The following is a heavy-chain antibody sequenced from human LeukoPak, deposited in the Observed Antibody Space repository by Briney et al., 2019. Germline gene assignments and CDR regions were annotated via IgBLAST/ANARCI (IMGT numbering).Heavy chain of an antibody. CDR3: ARVKDYYDSSGLQNRYYFDY. J-gene: IGHJ4*02. D-gene: IGHD3-22*01. CDR1: GGTFSRYA. CDR2: IITIFGTA. V-gene: IGHV1-69*05. Sequence: SVKVSCKASGGTFSRYAISWVRQAPGQGLEGMGRIITIFGTANYAQKLQGRVTITTAESTSTAYMELSSLRSEDTAVYYCARVKDYYDSSGLQNRYYFDYWGQGTLVTVSS.